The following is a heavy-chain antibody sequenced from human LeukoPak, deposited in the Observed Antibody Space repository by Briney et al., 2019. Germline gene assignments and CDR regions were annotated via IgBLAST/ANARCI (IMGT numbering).Heavy chain of an antibody. CDR3: ARGHHTARFDP. CDR1: GGSFSGYY. Sequence: SETLSLTCAVYGGSFSGYYWSWLRQPPGKGLEWIGEINHSGSTNYNPSLESGVTISVDTSKNQFSLKLSSVTAADTAVYYCARGHHTARFDPWGQGTLVTISS. V-gene: IGHV4-34*01. CDR2: INHSGST. D-gene: IGHD2-21*02. J-gene: IGHJ5*02.